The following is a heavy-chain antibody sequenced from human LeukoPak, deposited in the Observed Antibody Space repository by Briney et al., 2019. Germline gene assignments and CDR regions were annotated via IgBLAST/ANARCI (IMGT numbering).Heavy chain of an antibody. Sequence: GESLKISCKGSGYSFTSYWIGWVRQMPGKGLEWMGIIYPGDSDTRYSPSFQGQVTISADKSISTAYLQWSSLKASDTAMYYCARQVLGNSGEHYYYYMDVWGKGTTVTISS. CDR1: GYSFTSYW. J-gene: IGHJ6*03. CDR3: ARQVLGNSGEHYYYYMDV. V-gene: IGHV5-51*01. D-gene: IGHD3-10*01. CDR2: IYPGDSDT.